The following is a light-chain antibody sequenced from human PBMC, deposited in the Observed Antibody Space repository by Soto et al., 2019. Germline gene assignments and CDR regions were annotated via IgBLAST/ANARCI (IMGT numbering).Light chain of an antibody. CDR1: QSVISTY. CDR2: GAS. V-gene: IGKV3-20*01. Sequence: EIVLTQAPGTLSLSPGERATLSCRASQSVISTYLAWYQQKPGQAPRLLIYGASSRATGIPDRFSGSGSGTDFTLTISRLEPEDFAVYYCQQYGSSPITFGQGTRLEIK. CDR3: QQYGSSPIT. J-gene: IGKJ5*01.